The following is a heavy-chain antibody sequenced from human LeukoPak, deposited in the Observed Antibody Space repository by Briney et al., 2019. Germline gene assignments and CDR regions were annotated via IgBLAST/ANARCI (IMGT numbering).Heavy chain of an antibody. D-gene: IGHD3-3*01. V-gene: IGHV4-39*01. CDR1: GGSISSSSYY. J-gene: IGHJ4*02. Sequence: SETLSLTCTVSGGSISSSSYYWGWIRQPPGKGLEWIGSIYYSGSTYYNPSLKSRVTISVDTSKNQFSLKLSSVTAADTAVYYCASGQYYYLWSGYYVDCGQGTLVTVSA. CDR2: IYYSGST. CDR3: ASGQYYYLWSGYYVD.